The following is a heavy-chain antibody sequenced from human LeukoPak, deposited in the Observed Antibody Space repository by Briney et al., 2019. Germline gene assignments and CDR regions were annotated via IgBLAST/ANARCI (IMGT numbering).Heavy chain of an antibody. V-gene: IGHV3-30*18. CDR2: ISYDGSHK. D-gene: IGHD6-13*01. J-gene: IGHJ3*02. CDR1: GFTFNYYG. Sequence: GGSLRLSCAASGFTFNYYGVHWVRQAPGKGLEWVAVISYDGSHKYCADSVKGRFTISRDNSKNTMYLQMNSLRAEDTAVYYCAKDWQQLVIHNAFDIWGQGTMVTVSS. CDR3: AKDWQQLVIHNAFDI.